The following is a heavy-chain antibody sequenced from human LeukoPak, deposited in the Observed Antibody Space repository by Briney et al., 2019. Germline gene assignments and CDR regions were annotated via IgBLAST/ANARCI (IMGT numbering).Heavy chain of an antibody. CDR3: ATTYSSSSRPYYYYYMDV. CDR1: GYTLTELS. D-gene: IGHD6-6*01. CDR2: FDPEDGET. Sequence: EASVKVSCKVSGYTLTELSMHWVRQAPGKGLEWMGGFDPEDGETIYAQKFQGRVTMTEDTSTDTAYMELSSLRSEDTAVYYCATTYSSSSRPYYYYYMDVWGKGTTVTVSS. V-gene: IGHV1-24*01. J-gene: IGHJ6*03.